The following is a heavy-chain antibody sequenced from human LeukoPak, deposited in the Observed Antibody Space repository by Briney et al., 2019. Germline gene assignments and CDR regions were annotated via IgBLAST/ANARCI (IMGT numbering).Heavy chain of an antibody. CDR1: GYAFTGYY. V-gene: IGHV1-2*02. CDR3: ARDREDTWGSPGYFDL. D-gene: IGHD7-27*01. Sequence: ASVKVSCKTSGYAFTGYYIHWVRQAPGQGLEWMGWINPKSRTTKFAQKFQGRVTMTRDTPIRTAYIELSSLRSDDTAVYYCARDREDTWGSPGYFDLWGRGTLVIVSS. J-gene: IGHJ2*01. CDR2: INPKSRTT.